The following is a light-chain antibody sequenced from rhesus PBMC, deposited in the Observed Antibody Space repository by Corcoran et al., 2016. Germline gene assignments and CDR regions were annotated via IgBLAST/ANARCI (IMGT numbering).Light chain of an antibody. J-gene: IGKJ1*01. V-gene: IGKV1-22*01. CDR2: KAS. CDR3: LQYSSSPWT. CDR1: QSSSSW. Sequence: DIQMTQSPSSLSASVGDTVTITCRASQSSSSWLDWYQQKPGKAPKFLIYKASSLQSGVPSRFSGSGSGTDFTLTICSLQPDDFATYYCLQYSSSPWTFGQGTKVEIK.